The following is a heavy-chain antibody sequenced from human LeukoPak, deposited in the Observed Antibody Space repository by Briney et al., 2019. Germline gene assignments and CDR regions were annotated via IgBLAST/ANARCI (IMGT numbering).Heavy chain of an antibody. D-gene: IGHD3-9*01. CDR3: ARTHAYDILTGYD. V-gene: IGHV5-51*01. J-gene: IGHJ4*02. CDR2: TYPGDSDT. CDR1: GYSFTSYW. Sequence: EESLKISCKGSGYSFTSYWIGWVRQMPGKGLEWMGITYPGDSDTRYSPSFQGQVTISADKSISTAYLQWSSLKASDTAMYYCARTHAYDILTGYDWGQGTLVTVSS.